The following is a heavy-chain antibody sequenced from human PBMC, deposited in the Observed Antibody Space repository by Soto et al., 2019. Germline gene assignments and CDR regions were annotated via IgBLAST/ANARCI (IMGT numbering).Heavy chain of an antibody. J-gene: IGHJ4*02. CDR2: IYYRGST. Sequence: PSETLSPTCTGSGGSISSSYWSWIRQPPGRGLEWIGDIYYRGSTNYNPSLESRVTISIDTSKKQFSLKVSSVTAADTAVYYCGRYAGYVDSWGQGTLVTVSS. CDR1: GGSISSSY. V-gene: IGHV4-59*01. D-gene: IGHD2-2*01. CDR3: GRYAGYVDS.